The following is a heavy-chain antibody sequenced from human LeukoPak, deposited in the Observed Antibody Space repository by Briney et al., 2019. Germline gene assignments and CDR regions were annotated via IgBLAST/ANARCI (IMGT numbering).Heavy chain of an antibody. CDR2: ISYDGSNK. D-gene: IGHD5-18*01. V-gene: IGHV3-30-3*01. Sequence: GRSLRLSCAASGFTFSSYAMHWVRQAPGKGLEWVAVISYDGSNKYYADSVKGRFTISRDNSKNTLYLQMNSLRAEDTAVYYCARDKMERIQLWPTCDYYYYGMDVWGQGTTVTVSS. CDR1: GFTFSSYA. J-gene: IGHJ6*02. CDR3: ARDKMERIQLWPTCDYYYYGMDV.